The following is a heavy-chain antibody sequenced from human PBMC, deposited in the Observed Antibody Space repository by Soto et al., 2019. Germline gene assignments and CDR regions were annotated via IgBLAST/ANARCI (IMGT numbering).Heavy chain of an antibody. CDR2: IIPIFGTA. CDR3: ASALVPAADGELWYGEHFDY. D-gene: IGHD2-2*01. J-gene: IGHJ4*02. CDR1: GGTFSSYA. Sequence: QVQLVQSGAEVKKPGSSVKVSCKASGGTFSSYAISWVRQAPGQGLEWMGGIIPIFGTANYAQKFQGRVTMTADESTSTAYMELSSLGSEDTAVYYCASALVPAADGELWYGEHFDYWGQGTLVTVSS. V-gene: IGHV1-69*12.